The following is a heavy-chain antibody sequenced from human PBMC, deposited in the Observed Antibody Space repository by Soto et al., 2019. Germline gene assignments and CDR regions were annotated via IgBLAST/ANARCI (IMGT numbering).Heavy chain of an antibody. CDR1: GVIFRRYA. CDR3: FFFFWY. V-gene: IGHV3-23*01. CDR2: ISAGGGST. Sequence: RESLRHSCTAPGVIFRRYAMSWFRHAPGKGLEWVSTISAGGGSTYYADSVKGRLTISRDNSKNTLYLQMNSLRAEDTAVYYCFFFFWY. J-gene: IGHJ2*01. D-gene: IGHD3-3*01.